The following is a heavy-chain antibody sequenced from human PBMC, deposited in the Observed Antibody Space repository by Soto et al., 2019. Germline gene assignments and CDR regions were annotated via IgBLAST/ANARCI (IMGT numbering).Heavy chain of an antibody. D-gene: IGHD2-15*01. V-gene: IGHV3-74*02. CDR1: GFTFSNYW. J-gene: IGHJ6*03. Sequence: EVQLVESGGGLVQPGGSLRLSCAASGFTFSNYWMYWVRQAPGKGLEWVSRINSDGSVSSHADSVRGRLTISRDNVKNTLYLHMDSMRAEDKAVYFCARGDCVGGTCYSLAGYFYYYMDVWGKGTTVTVFS. CDR2: INSDGSVS. CDR3: ARGDCVGGTCYSLAGYFYYYMDV.